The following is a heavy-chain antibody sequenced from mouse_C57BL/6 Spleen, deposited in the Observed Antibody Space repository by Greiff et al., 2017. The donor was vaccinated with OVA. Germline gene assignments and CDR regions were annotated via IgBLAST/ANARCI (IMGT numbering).Heavy chain of an antibody. J-gene: IGHJ2*01. Sequence: QVQLQQPGAELVKPGASVKMSCKASGYTFTSYWITWVKQRPGQGLEWIGDIYPGSGSTNYNEKFKSKATLTVDTSSSTAYMQLSSLTSEDSAVYYCARVTTVVEPFDYWGQGTTLTVSS. D-gene: IGHD1-1*01. CDR3: ARVTTVVEPFDY. V-gene: IGHV1-55*01. CDR2: IYPGSGST. CDR1: GYTFTSYW.